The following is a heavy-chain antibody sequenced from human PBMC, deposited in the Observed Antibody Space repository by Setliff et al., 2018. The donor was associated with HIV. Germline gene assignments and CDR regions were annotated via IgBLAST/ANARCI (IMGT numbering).Heavy chain of an antibody. CDR3: ARAPGSVSVFLDS. J-gene: IGHJ4*02. V-gene: IGHV4-4*02. D-gene: IGHD3-10*01. Sequence: KSSETLSLTCAVSGASISSGSWWTWVRQPPGKGLEWIGEVFHSGSATYNQSLKSRVTISVDTSKNQFSLKVNSVTAADTAMYYCARAPGSVSVFLDSWGQGTLVTVSS. CDR1: GASISSGSW. CDR2: VFHSGSA.